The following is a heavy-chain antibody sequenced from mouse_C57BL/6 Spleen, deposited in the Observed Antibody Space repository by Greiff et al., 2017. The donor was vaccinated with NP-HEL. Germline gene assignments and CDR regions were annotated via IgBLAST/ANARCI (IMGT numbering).Heavy chain of an antibody. V-gene: IGHV5-17*01. CDR1: GFTFSDYG. CDR2: ISSGSSTI. D-gene: IGHD2-4*01. Sequence: EVHLVESGGGLVKPGVSLKLSCAASGFTFSDYGMHWVRQAPEKGLEWVAYISSGSSTIYYADTVKGRFTISRDNAKNTLFLQMTSLRSEDTAMYYCARSDYDGGAWFAYWGQGTLVTVSA. CDR3: ARSDYDGGAWFAY. J-gene: IGHJ3*01.